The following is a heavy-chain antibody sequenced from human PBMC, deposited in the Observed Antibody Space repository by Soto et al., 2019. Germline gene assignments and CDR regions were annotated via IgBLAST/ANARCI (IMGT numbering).Heavy chain of an antibody. J-gene: IGHJ6*02. Sequence: SETLSLTCTGSGCSISSYYWSWIRQPAGKGLEWIGRICTSGSTNYNPSLKSRVTMSVDTSKNQFSLKLSSMTAADTAVYYCARVPTITAAGNNYFYGMDVWGQGTTVTVSS. V-gene: IGHV4-4*07. CDR1: GCSISSYY. CDR3: ARVPTITAAGNNYFYGMDV. D-gene: IGHD6-13*01. CDR2: ICTSGST.